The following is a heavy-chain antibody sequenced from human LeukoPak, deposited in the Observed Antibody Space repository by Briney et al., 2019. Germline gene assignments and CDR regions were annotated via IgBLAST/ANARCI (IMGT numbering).Heavy chain of an antibody. D-gene: IGHD6-19*01. CDR1: GGSISSSSYY. CDR2: IYYSGST. Sequence: SETLSLTCTVSGGSISSSSYYWGWIRQPPGKGLEWIGTIYYSGSTYYNPSLKSRVTISVDTSKNQFSLKLSSVTAADTAVYYCAAPGWRDLFDYWGQGTLVTVSS. V-gene: IGHV4-39*01. J-gene: IGHJ4*02. CDR3: AAPGWRDLFDY.